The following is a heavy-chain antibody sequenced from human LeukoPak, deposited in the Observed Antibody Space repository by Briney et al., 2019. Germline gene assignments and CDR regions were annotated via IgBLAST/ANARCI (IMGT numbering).Heavy chain of an antibody. CDR1: GLSFSSYG. V-gene: IGHV3-33*01. J-gene: IGHJ3*02. CDR3: AREEYYDSSGLPGRAFDI. D-gene: IGHD3-22*01. Sequence: PGRSLRLSCAASGLSFSSYGMHWVRQAPGKGLEWVAVIWYDGSNKYYADSVKGRFTTSRDNSKNTLYLQMNSLRAEDTAVYYCAREEYYDSSGLPGRAFDIWGQGTMVTVSS. CDR2: IWYDGSNK.